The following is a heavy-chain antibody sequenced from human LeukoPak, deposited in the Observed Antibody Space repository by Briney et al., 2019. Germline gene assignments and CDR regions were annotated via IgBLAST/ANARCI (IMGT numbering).Heavy chain of an antibody. CDR3: ARFYCSASCYSYYYYYMDV. Sequence: TSETLSLTCTVSGGSISSSSYYWGWIRQSPGKGLEWIGSIYYSGSTYYNPSLKSRVTISVDTSKNQFSLKLSSVTAADTAVYYCARFYCSASCYSYYYYYMDVWGKGTTVTVSS. D-gene: IGHD2-2*02. CDR1: GGSISSSSYY. V-gene: IGHV4-39*01. J-gene: IGHJ6*03. CDR2: IYYSGST.